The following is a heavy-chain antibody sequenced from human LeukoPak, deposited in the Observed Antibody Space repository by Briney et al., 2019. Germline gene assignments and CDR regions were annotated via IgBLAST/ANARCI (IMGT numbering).Heavy chain of an antibody. Sequence: SETLSLTCTVSGGSIGSYYWSWIRQPPGKGLEWIGYIYYSGSTNYNPSLKSRVTISVDTSKNQFSLKLSSVTAADTAVYYCARHPNYYGSGWGQGIQVTVSS. CDR3: ARHPNYYGSG. CDR1: GGSIGSYY. J-gene: IGHJ4*02. CDR2: IYYSGST. D-gene: IGHD3-10*01. V-gene: IGHV4-59*08.